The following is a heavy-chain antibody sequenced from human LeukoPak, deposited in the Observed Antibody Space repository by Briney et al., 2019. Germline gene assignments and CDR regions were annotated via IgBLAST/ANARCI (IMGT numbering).Heavy chain of an antibody. V-gene: IGHV3-48*03. D-gene: IGHD3-10*01. CDR3: ARYGWGPDLREVFDY. J-gene: IGHJ4*02. Sequence: PGGSLRLSCVASGFTFSSHSMNWVRQAPGKGLEWVSYISSSGSTIYYADSVKGRFTISRDNAKNSLYLQMNSLRAEDTAVYYCARYGWGPDLREVFDYWGQGTLVTVSS. CDR2: ISSSGSTI. CDR1: GFTFSSHS.